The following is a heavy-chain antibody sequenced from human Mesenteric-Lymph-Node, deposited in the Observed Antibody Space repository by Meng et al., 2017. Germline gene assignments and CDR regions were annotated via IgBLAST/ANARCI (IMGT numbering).Heavy chain of an antibody. CDR1: GVSGSSNY. Sequence: GESLKISCVFSGVSGSSNYMSWVRQAPGKGLEWVSIIYSGDGTYYADSVKGRFIISRDNSKNTLYLQMNSLTAEDTAVYYCAKTRYYFHSSAYYYVRVFDYWGQGTLVTVSS. D-gene: IGHD3-22*01. CDR2: IYSGDGT. J-gene: IGHJ4*02. CDR3: AKTRYYFHSSAYYYVRVFDY. V-gene: IGHV3-66*02.